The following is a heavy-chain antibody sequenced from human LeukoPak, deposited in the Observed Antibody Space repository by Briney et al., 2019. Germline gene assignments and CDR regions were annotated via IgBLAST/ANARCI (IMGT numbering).Heavy chain of an antibody. J-gene: IGHJ3*02. CDR1: GFTFSSYN. D-gene: IGHD2-2*01. CDR2: ISGSGGST. CDR3: AKDRKYCSSTSCEPDDAFDI. Sequence: GGSLRLSCAASGFTFSSYNMNWVRQAPGKGLEWVSSISGSGGSTYYADSVKGRFSISRDNSKNTLYLQMNSLRAEDTAVYYCAKDRKYCSSTSCEPDDAFDIWGQGTMVTVSS. V-gene: IGHV3-23*01.